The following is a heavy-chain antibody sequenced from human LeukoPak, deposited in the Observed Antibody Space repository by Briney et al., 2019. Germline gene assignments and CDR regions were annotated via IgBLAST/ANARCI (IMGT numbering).Heavy chain of an antibody. CDR1: GYSFTSYW. J-gene: IGHJ6*03. Sequence: GESLKISCKGSGYSFTSYWIGWVRQMPGKGLEWMGIIYPGDSDTRYSPSFQGQVTISADKSISTAYLQWSSLRASDTAMYYCARMEGSGSYIGAYYYMDVWGKGTTVTISS. CDR3: ARMEGSGSYIGAYYYMDV. CDR2: IYPGDSDT. D-gene: IGHD1-26*01. V-gene: IGHV5-51*01.